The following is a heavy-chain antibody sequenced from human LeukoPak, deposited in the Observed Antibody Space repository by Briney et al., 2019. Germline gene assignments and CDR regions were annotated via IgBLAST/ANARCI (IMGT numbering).Heavy chain of an antibody. V-gene: IGHV3-53*01. D-gene: IGHD2-21*02. Sequence: PGGSLRLSCAASGLTVSSNYMSWVRQAPGKGLEWVSVIYTDGRTFYAGSVKGRFTISRDSSKNTVYLQVNSLRVEDTAVYYCARGNYGGDSYYFDYWGRGALVTVSS. CDR3: ARGNYGGDSYYFDY. CDR2: IYTDGRT. CDR1: GLTVSSNY. J-gene: IGHJ4*02.